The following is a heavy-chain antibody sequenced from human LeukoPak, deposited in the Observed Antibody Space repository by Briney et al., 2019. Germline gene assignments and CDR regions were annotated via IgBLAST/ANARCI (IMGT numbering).Heavy chain of an antibody. CDR1: GGSMTCYY. V-gene: IGHV4-59*08. Sequence: PWETLSLTCTVSGGSMTCYYWSWIRQPPGKGLEWIGNIYYTGSTNYNPSLKSRVTMSVDSSKSQLSLKLTSLTAADSAVYYCARRSTLENFFDSCGQGTPVTVSS. J-gene: IGHJ4*02. D-gene: IGHD6-6*01. CDR2: IYYTGST. CDR3: ARRSTLENFFDS.